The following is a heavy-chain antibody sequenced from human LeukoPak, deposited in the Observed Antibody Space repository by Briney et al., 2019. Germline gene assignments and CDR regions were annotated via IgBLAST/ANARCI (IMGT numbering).Heavy chain of an antibody. D-gene: IGHD2-2*01. CDR1: GGPISNWY. J-gene: IGHJ3*02. Sequence: SETLSLTCTVSGGPISNWYWSWFRQPAGKGLEWIGRIYTSGSTNYNPSLKSRVTMSVDTSKNQISLKLTSVTAADTAVYYCARKLASSTLKAGAFDIWGQGTMVTVSS. CDR2: IYTSGST. CDR3: ARKLASSTLKAGAFDI. V-gene: IGHV4-4*07.